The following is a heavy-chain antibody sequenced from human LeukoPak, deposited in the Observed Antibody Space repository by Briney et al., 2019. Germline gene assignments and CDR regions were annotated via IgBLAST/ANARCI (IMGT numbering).Heavy chain of an antibody. CDR3: ARDYSNTQYYDILTGWAS. V-gene: IGHV3-21*04. D-gene: IGHD3-9*01. CDR2: ISSSSSYR. Sequence: GGFMRLSCAASGFTFSSYSMNGGRQAPGKLQEWVSSISSSSSYRYYADSVKGRFTISRDTAKTSLYLKISSLRAEDTALYYCARDYSNTQYYDILTGWASWGHGNLVPVSS. J-gene: IGHJ5*01. CDR1: GFTFSSYS.